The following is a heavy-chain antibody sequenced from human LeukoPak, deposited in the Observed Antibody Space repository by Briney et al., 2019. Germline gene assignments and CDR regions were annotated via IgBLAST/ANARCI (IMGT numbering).Heavy chain of an antibody. CDR3: ARGFFGYDYAWGVTPHYYYYYMDV. CDR1: GGSISSYY. V-gene: IGHV4-59*01. CDR2: VYYSGST. D-gene: IGHD5-12*01. Sequence: SETLSLTCTVSGGSISSYYWSWIRQPPGKGLEWIGYVYYSGSTNYNPSLKSRVTISVDTSKNQFSLKLSSVTAADTAVYYCARGFFGYDYAWGVTPHYYYYYMDVWGKGTTVTVSS. J-gene: IGHJ6*03.